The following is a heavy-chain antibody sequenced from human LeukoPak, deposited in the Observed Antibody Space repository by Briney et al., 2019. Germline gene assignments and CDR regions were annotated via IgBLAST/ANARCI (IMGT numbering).Heavy chain of an antibody. J-gene: IGHJ6*02. D-gene: IGHD3-10*01. V-gene: IGHV4-4*07. CDR1: GGSISSYY. Sequence: SETLSLTCAVSGGSISSYYWSWIRQPAGKGLEWIGRIYTSGSTNYNPSLKSRVTMSVDTSKTQFSLKLSSVTAADTAVYYCARGVRGDLYYYYYGMDVWGQGTTVTVSS. CDR2: IYTSGST. CDR3: ARGVRGDLYYYYYGMDV.